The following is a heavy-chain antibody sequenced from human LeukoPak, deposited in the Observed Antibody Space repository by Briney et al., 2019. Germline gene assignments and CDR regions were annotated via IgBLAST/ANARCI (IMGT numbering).Heavy chain of an antibody. J-gene: IGHJ6*02. V-gene: IGHV4-4*02. CDR2: IYLYGTT. D-gene: IGHD1-26*01. Sequence: SETLSLTCSVSAGSISSGNWWSWVRQSPVKGLEWIGEIYLYGTTNYNPSLKSRVTMSVDRSKNQFSLKFCARQKWEQQGRDYYFNGLDVWGPGTTVTVSS. CDR1: AGSISSGNW. CDR3: YFNGLDV.